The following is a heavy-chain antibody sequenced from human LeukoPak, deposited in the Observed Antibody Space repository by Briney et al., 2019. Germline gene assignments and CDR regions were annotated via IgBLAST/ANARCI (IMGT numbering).Heavy chain of an antibody. V-gene: IGHV3-23*01. D-gene: IGHD2-15*01. CDR1: GFIFSSYG. Sequence: GGSLRLSCAASGFIFSSYGMSWVRQAPGKGLEWVSGISGSGGTTYYADSVKGRFTISRDKSKNTLYLQMNSLRSDDTAVYYCAGGCSGGGCYSSYFDYWGQGTLVTVSS. J-gene: IGHJ4*02. CDR2: ISGSGGTT. CDR3: AGGCSGGGCYSSYFDY.